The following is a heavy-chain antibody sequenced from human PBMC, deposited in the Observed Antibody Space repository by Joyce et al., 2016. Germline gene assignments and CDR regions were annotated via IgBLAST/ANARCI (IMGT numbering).Heavy chain of an antibody. D-gene: IGHD3-3*01. J-gene: IGHJ6*02. V-gene: IGHV3-73*02. Sequence: EVQLVESGGGLVQPGGSLKLYCAVSGFTLSGSSVHWVRQASGKGVEWVGRIRSKANGDATAYAASVKGRFSISREDSKNTAYLQMNSLKTEDTAVYYCSNYDLWSGYSPSRDVWGQGSTVTVSS. CDR3: SNYDLWSGYSPSRDV. CDR2: IRSKANGDAT. CDR1: GFTLSGSS.